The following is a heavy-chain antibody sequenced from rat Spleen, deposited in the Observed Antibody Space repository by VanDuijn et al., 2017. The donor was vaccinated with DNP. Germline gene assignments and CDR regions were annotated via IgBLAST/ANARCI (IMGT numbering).Heavy chain of an antibody. CDR1: GFTFSDYA. CDR3: TILNYGGYSGY. CDR2: ITSNGHSI. Sequence: EVQLVESGGGLVQPGNSLKLSCAASGFTFSDYAMAWVRQTPKKGLEWVTTITSNGHSIYYRDSVKGRFAISRDNAQNTLYLRMNRLSSEDTANYFCTILNYGGYSGYWGQGVMVTVSS. J-gene: IGHJ2*01. D-gene: IGHD1-11*01. V-gene: IGHV5S10*01.